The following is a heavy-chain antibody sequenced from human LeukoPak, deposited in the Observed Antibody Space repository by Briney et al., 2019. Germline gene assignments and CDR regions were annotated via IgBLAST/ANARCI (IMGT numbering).Heavy chain of an antibody. Sequence: GGSLRLSCAASGFTFSSYAMHWVRQAPGKGLEWVAVISYDGSNKYYADSVKGRFTISRDNSKNTLYLQMNSLRAEDTAVYYCAKDFYSCSGGSCYSLATDYWGQGTLVTVSS. CDR3: AKDFYSCSGGSCYSLATDY. CDR1: GFTFSSYA. D-gene: IGHD2-15*01. CDR2: ISYDGSNK. J-gene: IGHJ4*02. V-gene: IGHV3-30-3*01.